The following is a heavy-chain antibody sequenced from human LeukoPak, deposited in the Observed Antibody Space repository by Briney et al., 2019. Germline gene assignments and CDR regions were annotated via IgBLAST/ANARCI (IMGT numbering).Heavy chain of an antibody. D-gene: IGHD1-26*01. CDR1: GFTFSSNA. J-gene: IGHJ4*02. CDR2: ISYDGSNK. V-gene: IGHV3-30-3*01. Sequence: GGSLRLSCAASGFTFSSNAMHWVRQAPGKGLEWVAVISYDGSNKYYADSVKGRFTISRDNSKNTLYLQMYSLRAEDTAVYYCARDGWENYYFDYWGQGTLVTVSS. CDR3: ARDGWENYYFDY.